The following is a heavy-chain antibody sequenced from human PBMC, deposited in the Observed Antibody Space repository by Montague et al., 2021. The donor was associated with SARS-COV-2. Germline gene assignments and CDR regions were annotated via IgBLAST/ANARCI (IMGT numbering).Heavy chain of an antibody. Sequence: SETLSLTCTVSGYSISTGYYWGWIRQPPGKGLEWIGTIYHSGSTYFNPSLKSRVTISVDTSKNQFSLNLSSVTAADTAVYYCAKVAGSHDTFGIWGRGTMVTVPS. J-gene: IGHJ3*02. CDR2: IYHSGST. CDR3: AKVAGSHDTFGI. CDR1: GYSISTGYY. D-gene: IGHD6-19*01. V-gene: IGHV4-38-2*02.